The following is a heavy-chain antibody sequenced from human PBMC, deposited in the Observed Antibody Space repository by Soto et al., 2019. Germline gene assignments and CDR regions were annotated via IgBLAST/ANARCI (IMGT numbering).Heavy chain of an antibody. CDR2: IDGGGTT. V-gene: IGHV3-23*01. D-gene: IGHD5-18*01. CDR1: GYTFSSRA. CDR3: ATLLGFSSGGSWYSHVADY. Sequence: EVHLWESGGDLVQPGGSLRVSCVGSGYTFSSRAMSWVRQAPGKGLEWVSGIDGGGTTDYADSVKGRFTISRDNSNDTLYLQMNSRRAEDTAVYYCATLLGFSSGGSWYSHVADYLGQGTLVTVSS. J-gene: IGHJ4*02.